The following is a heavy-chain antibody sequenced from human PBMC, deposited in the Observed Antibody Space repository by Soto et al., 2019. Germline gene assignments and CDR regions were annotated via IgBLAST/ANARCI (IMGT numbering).Heavy chain of an antibody. V-gene: IGHV5-51*01. Sequence: ESLRISCRTSGYRVTSYWIAWVRQMPGKGLEWMGIIFPSDSDTRYSPSFQGQVTISADRSTSTVFLQWASLKASDTAVYFCARKDKSGYFNWFDPWGQGTLVTVS. CDR1: GYRVTSYW. D-gene: IGHD3-22*01. CDR3: ARKDKSGYFNWFDP. J-gene: IGHJ5*02. CDR2: IFPSDSDT.